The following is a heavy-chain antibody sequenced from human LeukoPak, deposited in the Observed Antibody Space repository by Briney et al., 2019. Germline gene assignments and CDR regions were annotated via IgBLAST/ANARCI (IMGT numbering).Heavy chain of an antibody. CDR1: GGSISSSSYY. CDR3: ASGLIAAAGDAFDI. J-gene: IGHJ3*02. Sequence: SETLSLTCTVSGGSISSSSYYWGWIRQPPGKGLEWIGYIYYSGSTNYNPSLKSRVTISVDTSKNQFSLKLSSVTAADTAVYYCASGLIAAAGDAFDIWGQGTMVTVPS. D-gene: IGHD6-13*01. CDR2: IYYSGST. V-gene: IGHV4-61*05.